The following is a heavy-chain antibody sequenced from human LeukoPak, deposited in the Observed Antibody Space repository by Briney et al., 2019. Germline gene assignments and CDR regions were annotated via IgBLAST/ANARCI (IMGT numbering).Heavy chain of an antibody. CDR3: ARDMYNNGWSSHDY. D-gene: IGHD6-19*01. CDR1: GFTVTNYA. J-gene: IGHJ4*02. V-gene: IGHV3-30-3*01. Sequence: GGSLRLACAASGFTVTNYAIHSVRQAPGKGLEWVAVISFDGTNKYYANSVQGRFTISRDNSKNTLYLQMNSLRAEDTALYYCARDMYNNGWSSHDYWGQGTLVTVSS. CDR2: ISFDGTNK.